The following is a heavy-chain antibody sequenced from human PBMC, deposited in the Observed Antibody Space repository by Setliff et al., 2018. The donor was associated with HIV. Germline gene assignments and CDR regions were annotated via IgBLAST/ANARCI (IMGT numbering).Heavy chain of an antibody. V-gene: IGHV4-39*01. CDR3: ARWHPPYGFWEEDY. CDR1: GGSISNYF. Sequence: PSETLSLTCNVSGGSISNYFWSWIRQPPGKGLGWIGNIYYSGSTYYNPSLKTRVTISVDGSKNQFSLKLKSVTAADTAVYYCARWHPPYGFWEEDYWGQGTLVTVSS. CDR2: IYYSGST. J-gene: IGHJ4*02. D-gene: IGHD3-10*01.